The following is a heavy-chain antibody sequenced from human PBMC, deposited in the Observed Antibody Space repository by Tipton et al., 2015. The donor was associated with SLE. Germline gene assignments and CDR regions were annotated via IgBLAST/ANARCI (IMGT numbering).Heavy chain of an antibody. Sequence: TLSLTCTVSGGSISSGSYYWSWIRQPAGKGLEWIGYIYTSESTNYNPSLKSRVTISVDTSKNQFSLKLSSVTAADTAVYYCARDSANYLLDYWGQGTLVTVSS. CDR3: ARDSANYLLDY. D-gene: IGHD1-7*01. V-gene: IGHV4-61*09. CDR1: GGSISSGSYY. CDR2: IYTSEST. J-gene: IGHJ4*02.